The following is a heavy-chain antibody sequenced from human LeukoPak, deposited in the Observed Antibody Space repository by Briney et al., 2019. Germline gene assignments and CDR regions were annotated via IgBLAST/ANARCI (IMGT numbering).Heavy chain of an antibody. Sequence: ASVKVSCKASGYTFTNYSMHWVRQAPGQGLEWMGIINPSGDSTDYAQNFQGRVSMTRDTSTSTVYMGVSSLRSEDTAVYYCVRADDQHFDYWGQGTLVTVSS. CDR3: VRADDQHFDY. J-gene: IGHJ4*02. CDR2: INPSGDST. D-gene: IGHD3-3*01. V-gene: IGHV1-46*01. CDR1: GYTFTNYS.